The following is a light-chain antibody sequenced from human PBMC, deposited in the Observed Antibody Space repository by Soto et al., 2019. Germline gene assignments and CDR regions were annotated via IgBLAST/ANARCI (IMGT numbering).Light chain of an antibody. CDR3: QQSSSTPRT. CDR2: AAS. CDR1: QGISTY. V-gene: IGKV1-39*01. Sequence: DYQMTQSPSSLSASVGDRVTITCRASQGISTYLNWYQHKSGKAPKLLIYAASSLQGGVPSRFSGSGSGTDFTLTISSLQPEDFATYYCQQSSSTPRTFGQGTKLEIK. J-gene: IGKJ2*01.